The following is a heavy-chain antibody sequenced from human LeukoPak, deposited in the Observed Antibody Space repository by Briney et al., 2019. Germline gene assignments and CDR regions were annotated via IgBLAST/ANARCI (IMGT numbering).Heavy chain of an antibody. CDR1: GASISSYY. D-gene: IGHD4-17*01. Sequence: SETLSLTCTVSGASISSYYWSWIRQPPGKGLDWIGYISYRGSTNYNPSLKSRVTISVDKSKNQFSLRLSSVTAADTAVYYCASVGIYGDYSDPHDDYWGQGTLVTVSS. V-gene: IGHV4-59*12. CDR2: ISYRGST. CDR3: ASVGIYGDYSDPHDDY. J-gene: IGHJ4*02.